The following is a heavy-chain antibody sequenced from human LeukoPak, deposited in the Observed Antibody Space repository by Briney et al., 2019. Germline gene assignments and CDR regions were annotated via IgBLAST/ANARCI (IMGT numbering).Heavy chain of an antibody. D-gene: IGHD3-9*01. V-gene: IGHV3-23*01. CDR1: GFTFRIYA. J-gene: IGHJ4*02. CDR3: AKDPQYYDILTGPVGRYFDY. CDR2: ISGSGGST. Sequence: GGSLRLSCAASGFTFRIYAMSWVRQAPGKGLEWVSAISGSGGSTYYADSVKGRFTISRDNSKNTLYLQMNSLRAEDTAVYCCAKDPQYYDILTGPVGRYFDYWGQGTLVTVSS.